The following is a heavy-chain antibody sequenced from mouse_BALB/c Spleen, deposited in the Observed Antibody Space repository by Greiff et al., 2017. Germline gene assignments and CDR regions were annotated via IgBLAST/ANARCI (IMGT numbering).Heavy chain of an antibody. J-gene: IGHJ2*01. Sequence: EVQVVESGGGLVKPGGSLKLSCAASGFTFSSYAMSWVRQTPEKRLEWVATISSGGSYTYYPDSVKGRFTISRDNAKNTLYLQMSSLRSEDTAMYYCARHGRGNYDYFDYWGQGTTLTVSS. V-gene: IGHV5-9-3*01. CDR2: ISSGGSYT. CDR1: GFTFSSYA. CDR3: ARHGRGNYDYFDY. D-gene: IGHD2-1*01.